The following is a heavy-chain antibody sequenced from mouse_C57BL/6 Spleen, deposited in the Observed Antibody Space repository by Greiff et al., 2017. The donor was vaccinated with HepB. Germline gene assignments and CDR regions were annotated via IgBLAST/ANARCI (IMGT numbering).Heavy chain of an antibody. J-gene: IGHJ4*01. D-gene: IGHD2-3*01. V-gene: IGHV1-59*01. Sequence: QVQLKQPGAELVRPGTSVKLSCKASGYTFTSYWMHWVKQRPGQGLEWIGVIDPSDSYTNYNQKFKGKATLTVDTSSSTAYMQLSSLTSEDSAVYYCARYHDGYHYYAMDYWGQGTSVTVSS. CDR1: GYTFTSYW. CDR2: IDPSDSYT. CDR3: ARYHDGYHYYAMDY.